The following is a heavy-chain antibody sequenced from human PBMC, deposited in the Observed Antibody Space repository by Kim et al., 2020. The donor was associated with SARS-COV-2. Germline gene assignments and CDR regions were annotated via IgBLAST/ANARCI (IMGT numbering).Heavy chain of an antibody. J-gene: IGHJ4*02. Sequence: SETLSLTCTVSGGSISSSSYYWGWLRQPPGKGLEWIGSIYYSGSTYYNPSLKSRVTISVDTSKNQFSLKLSSVTAADTAVYYCARRGIEEVAAAGTFDYCGQGTLVTVSS. D-gene: IGHD6-13*01. CDR3: ARRGIEEVAAAGTFDY. CDR1: GGSISSSSYY. V-gene: IGHV4-39*01. CDR2: IYYSGST.